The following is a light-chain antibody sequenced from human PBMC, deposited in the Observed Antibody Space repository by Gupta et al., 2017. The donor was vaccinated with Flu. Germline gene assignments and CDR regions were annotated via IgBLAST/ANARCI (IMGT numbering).Light chain of an antibody. CDR2: GAS. Sequence: RATVFCRASQNVVSYKLGWYQQKPGQAPRLVIYGASYRASGMPERFSGSGSGTVFTLRISRLDPEYFAVYYCQHYWSSVPTFGQGTTVEIK. V-gene: IGKV3-20*01. CDR1: QNVVSYK. J-gene: IGKJ1*01. CDR3: QHYWSSVPT.